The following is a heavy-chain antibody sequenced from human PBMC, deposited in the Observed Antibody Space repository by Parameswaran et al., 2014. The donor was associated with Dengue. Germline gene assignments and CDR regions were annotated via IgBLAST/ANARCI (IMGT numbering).Heavy chain of an antibody. D-gene: IGHD3-9*01. Sequence: SWVRQAPGQGLEWMGGIIPIFGTANYAQKFQGRVTITADKSTSTAYMELSSLRSEDTAVYYCARWGKIVLRYFDWSQGERYYGMDVWGQGDHGHRLL. CDR2: IIPIFGTA. V-gene: IGHV1-69*06. J-gene: IGHJ6*02. CDR3: ARWGKIVLRYFDWSQGERYYGMDV.